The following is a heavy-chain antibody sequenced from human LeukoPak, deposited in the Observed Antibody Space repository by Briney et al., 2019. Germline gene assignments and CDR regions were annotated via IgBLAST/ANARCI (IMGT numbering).Heavy chain of an antibody. V-gene: IGHV3-7*05. Sequence: GRSLRLSCAVSGFTFSSYWINWVRQAPGKGPEWVASINQDGSDHYYVDSVKGRFSISRDNAKDSLYLQMSSLRVEDTAVYYCVRGRPYWGQGTLVTVSS. CDR1: GFTFSSYW. J-gene: IGHJ4*02. CDR3: VRGRPY. CDR2: INQDGSDH.